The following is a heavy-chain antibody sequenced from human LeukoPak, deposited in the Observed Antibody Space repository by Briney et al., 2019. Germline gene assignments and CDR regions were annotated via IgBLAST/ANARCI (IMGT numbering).Heavy chain of an antibody. D-gene: IGHD6-13*01. J-gene: IGHJ5*02. CDR2: IYTSGST. Sequence: PSETLSLTCIVSGGSISSYYWSWIRQPAGKGLEWIGRIYTSGSTNYNPSLKSRVTMSVDTSKNQFSLKLSSVTAADTAVYYCARELDSSSSEWFDPWGQGTLVTVSS. V-gene: IGHV4-4*07. CDR1: GGSISSYY. CDR3: ARELDSSSSEWFDP.